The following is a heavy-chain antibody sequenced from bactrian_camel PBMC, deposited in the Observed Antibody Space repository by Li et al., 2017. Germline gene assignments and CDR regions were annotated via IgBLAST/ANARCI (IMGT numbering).Heavy chain of an antibody. CDR3: KTKSSDGDYAPYCFGY. CDR1: GYTISRAC. J-gene: IGHJ6*01. D-gene: IGHD4*01. CDR2: IDSDGST. V-gene: IGHV3S53*01. Sequence: QLVESGGGSVQAGGSLRLSCAASGYTISRACMGWFRQAPGKEREGVAAIDSDGSTTYADSVKGRFTISQDKDTVYLQMNSLKPEDTAMYSCKTKSSDGDYAPYCFGYYGHGTQVTVSS.